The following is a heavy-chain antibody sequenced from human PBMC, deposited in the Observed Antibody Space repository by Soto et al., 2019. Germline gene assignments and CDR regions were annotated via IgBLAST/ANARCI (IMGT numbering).Heavy chain of an antibody. CDR2: VHHSGST. Sequence: SETLSLTCAVSGYSISSGYHWGWIRQPPGKGLEWLGSVHHSGSTYYNPSLKSRLTISVDKSKNQFSLNLTSVTAADTAVYYCARQDPMVVEGRWFDPWGQGTLVTLS. CDR3: ARQDPMVVEGRWFDP. D-gene: IGHD2-15*01. V-gene: IGHV4-38-2*01. J-gene: IGHJ5*02. CDR1: GYSISSGYH.